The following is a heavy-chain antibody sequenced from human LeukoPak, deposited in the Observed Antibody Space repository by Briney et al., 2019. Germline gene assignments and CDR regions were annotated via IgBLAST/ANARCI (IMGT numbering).Heavy chain of an antibody. CDR2: INPNSGGT. CDR3: ARGSIAAAGDYYYYYGMDV. V-gene: IGHV1-2*02. Sequence: GASVKVSCKASGYAFTGNYMHWVRQAPGQGLEWMGWINPNSGGTNYAQKFQGRVTMTRDTSISTAYMELSRLRSDDTAVYYCARGSIAAAGDYYYYYGMDVWGQGTTVTVSS. CDR1: GYAFTGNY. J-gene: IGHJ6*02. D-gene: IGHD6-13*01.